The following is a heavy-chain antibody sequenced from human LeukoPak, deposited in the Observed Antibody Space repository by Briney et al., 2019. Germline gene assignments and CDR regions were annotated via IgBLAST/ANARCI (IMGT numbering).Heavy chain of an antibody. D-gene: IGHD6-13*01. J-gene: IGHJ6*03. CDR3: ARDSKGSSWYPYYYYYMDV. CDR1: GYTFTSYG. V-gene: IGHV1-18*01. CDR2: ISAYNGNT. Sequence: ASVKVSCKASGYTFTSYGISWVRQAPGQGLEWMGWISAYNGNTNYAQKLQGRVTMTTDTSTSTAYMELRSLRSDDTAVYYCARDSKGSSWYPYYYYYMDVWGKGTTVTVSS.